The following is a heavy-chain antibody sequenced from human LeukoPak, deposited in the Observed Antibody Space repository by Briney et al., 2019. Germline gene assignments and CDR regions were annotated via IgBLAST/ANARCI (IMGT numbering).Heavy chain of an antibody. CDR3: VSRIHTSFDN. CDR2: INNDGSST. V-gene: IGHV3-74*03. CDR1: GFTFSSYG. Sequence: GGSLRLSCAASGFTFSSYGMHWVRQAPGKGLVWVSHINNDGSSTKYADSVKGRFTISRDNAKNTLYLQMNSLRVEDTAVYYCVSRIHTSFDNWGQGTLVTVSS. J-gene: IGHJ4*02. D-gene: IGHD2-2*02.